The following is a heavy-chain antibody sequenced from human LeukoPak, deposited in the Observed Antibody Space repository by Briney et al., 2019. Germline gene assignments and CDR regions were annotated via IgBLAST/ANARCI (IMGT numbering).Heavy chain of an antibody. Sequence: GESLKISCKTSGYSFTSYWIGWVRQMPGKGLEWMGIIYPGDSDTRYSPSFQGQVTISADKSISTAYLQWSSLKASDTAMYYCARLGTMVRGVRVLRYYYYYMDVWGKGTTVTVPS. CDR3: ARLGTMVRGVRVLRYYYYYMDV. CDR1: GYSFTSYW. V-gene: IGHV5-51*01. CDR2: IYPGDSDT. J-gene: IGHJ6*03. D-gene: IGHD3-10*01.